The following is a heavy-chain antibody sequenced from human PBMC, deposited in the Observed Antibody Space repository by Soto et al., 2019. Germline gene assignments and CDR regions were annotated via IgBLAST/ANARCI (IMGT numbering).Heavy chain of an antibody. V-gene: IGHV4-31*02. CDR3: ARVGGINWFDP. J-gene: IGHJ5*02. CDR2: IYYSGST. Sequence: SVTKCLTWTVAGGTIISGGCYWSWIRKHPGKGLEWIGYIYYSGSTYYNPSLKSRVTISVDTSKNQFSLKLSSVTAADTAVYYCARVGGINWFDPWGQGTLVTVSS. D-gene: IGHD1-20*01. CDR1: GGTIISGGCY.